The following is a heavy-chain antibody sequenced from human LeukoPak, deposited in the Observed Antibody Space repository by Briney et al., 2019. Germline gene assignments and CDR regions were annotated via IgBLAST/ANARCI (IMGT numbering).Heavy chain of an antibody. V-gene: IGHV4-61*01. CDR3: ARAPTITIFGVVIKQAWFDP. D-gene: IGHD3-3*01. Sequence: SETLSLTCTVSGGSVSSGSYYWSWIRQPPGKGLEWLGYIYYSGSTNYNPSLKSRVTISVDTSKNQFSLKLSSVTAADTAVYYCARAPTITIFGVVIKQAWFDPWGQGTLVTVSS. J-gene: IGHJ5*02. CDR2: IYYSGST. CDR1: GGSVSSGSYY.